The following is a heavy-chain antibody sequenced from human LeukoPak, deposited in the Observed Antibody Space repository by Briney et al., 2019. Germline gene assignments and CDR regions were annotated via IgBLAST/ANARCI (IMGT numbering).Heavy chain of an antibody. CDR3: ARRAPLSGESLDN. CDR2: IYPGDSDT. Sequence: GESLKISCKGSGYSFTSYWIGWVRPMPGKGLEWMGIIYPGDSDTRYSPSFQGQVTFSADKSISTAYLQWSSLKASDTAMYYCARRAPLSGESLDNWGQGTLVTVSS. CDR1: GYSFTSYW. V-gene: IGHV5-51*01. D-gene: IGHD4-17*01. J-gene: IGHJ4*02.